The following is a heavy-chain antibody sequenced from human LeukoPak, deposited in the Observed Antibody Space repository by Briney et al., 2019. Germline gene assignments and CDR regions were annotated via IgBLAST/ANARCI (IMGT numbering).Heavy chain of an antibody. CDR1: GGSFSGYY. J-gene: IGHJ4*02. Sequence: SETLSLTCAVYGGSFSGYYWSWVRQPPGKGLEWIGEINHSGSTNYNPSLKSRVTISIDTSKNQVSLKLSSVTAADTAVYYCARAASYDFWSGYRSPGPIDYWGQGTLVTVSS. CDR2: INHSGST. D-gene: IGHD3-3*01. CDR3: ARAASYDFWSGYRSPGPIDY. V-gene: IGHV4-34*01.